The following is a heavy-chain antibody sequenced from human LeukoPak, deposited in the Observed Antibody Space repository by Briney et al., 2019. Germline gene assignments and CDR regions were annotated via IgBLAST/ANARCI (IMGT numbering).Heavy chain of an antibody. J-gene: IGHJ3*02. V-gene: IGHV3-23*01. CDR1: GFTFSSYG. CDR3: SKYYYDSSGVDAFDI. CDR2: ISGSGGST. D-gene: IGHD3-22*01. Sequence: GGSLRLSCAASGFTFSSYGMSWVRQAPGKWLEWVSAISGSGGSTYYADSVKGRFTISRDNSKNTLYLQMNSLRAEDTAVYYCSKYYYDSSGVDAFDIWGQGTMVTVSS.